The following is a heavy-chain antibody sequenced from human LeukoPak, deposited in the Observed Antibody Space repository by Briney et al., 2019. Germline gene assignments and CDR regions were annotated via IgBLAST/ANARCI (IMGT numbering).Heavy chain of an antibody. V-gene: IGHV3-9*01. CDR2: IRWNRGYI. D-gene: IGHD3-22*01. CDR3: AKDSRGYYDTSCSFDF. CDR1: GFTFDDYA. J-gene: IGHJ4*02. Sequence: GGSLRLSCAASGFTFDDYAMHWVRQAPGKGLEWVSGIRWNRGYIGYADSVKGRFTISRDNAKNSLYLQMNSLTAEDTALYFCAKDSRGYYDTSCSFDFWGQGTLVTVSS.